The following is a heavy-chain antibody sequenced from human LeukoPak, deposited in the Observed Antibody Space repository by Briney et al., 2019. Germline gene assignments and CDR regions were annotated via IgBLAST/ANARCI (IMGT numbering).Heavy chain of an antibody. J-gene: IGHJ5*02. V-gene: IGHV1-2*02. Sequence: GASVKVSCKASGYTFTGYYMHWLRQAPGQGLEWMGWINPNSGGTNYAQRFQGRVTMTRDTSISTAYTELSRLRSDDAALYYCARGDGERDWFDPWGQGTLVTVST. CDR2: INPNSGGT. CDR1: GYTFTGYY. CDR3: ARGDGERDWFDP. D-gene: IGHD3-3*01.